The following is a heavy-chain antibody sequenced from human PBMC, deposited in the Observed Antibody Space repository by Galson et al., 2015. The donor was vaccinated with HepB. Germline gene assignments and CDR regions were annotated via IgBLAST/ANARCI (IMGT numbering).Heavy chain of an antibody. D-gene: IGHD3-10*01. V-gene: IGHV3-30*04. CDR2: ISYDGSNK. J-gene: IGHJ3*02. CDR3: ARARPYGSGRPMGAFDI. CDR1: GFTFSRYA. Sequence: SLRLSCAASGFTFSRYAMHWVRQAPGKGLEWVAVISYDGSNKYYADSVKGRFTISRDNSKNTLYLQMNSLRAEDTAVYYCARARPYGSGRPMGAFDIWGQGTMVTVSS.